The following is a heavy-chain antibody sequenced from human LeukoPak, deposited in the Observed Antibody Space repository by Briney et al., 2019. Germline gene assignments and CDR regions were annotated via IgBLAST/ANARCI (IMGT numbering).Heavy chain of an antibody. CDR3: ARESLDYYALKGYFDY. D-gene: IGHD3-10*01. J-gene: IGHJ4*02. Sequence: SETLSLTCTVSGGSVSSTHYWGWIRQPPGKGLEWIGSIYYGGSTYYNTSLRSRVTTSVDTSKNQFSLKLSSVTAADTAVYYCARESLDYYALKGYFDYWGQGTLVTVSS. CDR2: IYYGGST. V-gene: IGHV4-39*07. CDR1: GGSVSSTHY.